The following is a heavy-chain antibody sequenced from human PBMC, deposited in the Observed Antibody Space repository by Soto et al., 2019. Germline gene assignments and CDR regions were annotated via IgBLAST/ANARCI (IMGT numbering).Heavy chain of an antibody. V-gene: IGHV4-31*03. D-gene: IGHD2-21*02. CDR2: IYYSGST. Sequence: PSETLSLTCTVSGGSISSGGYYWSWXRHHPGKGLEWIGYIYYSGSTYYNPSLKSRVTISVDTSKNQFSLKLSSVTAADTAVYYCARAMVVTQNWFEPWGQGTLVTVSS. CDR1: GGSISSGGYY. CDR3: ARAMVVTQNWFEP. J-gene: IGHJ5*02.